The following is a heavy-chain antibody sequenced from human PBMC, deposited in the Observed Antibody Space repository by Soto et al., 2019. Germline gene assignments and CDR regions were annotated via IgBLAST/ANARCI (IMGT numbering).Heavy chain of an antibody. Sequence: GGSLRLSCAASGFTFSNAWMSWVRQAPGKGLEWVGRIKSKTDGGTTDYAAPVKGRFTISRDDSKNTLYLQMNSLKTEDTAVYYCTTDHPWKRYYGSGKAIDYWGQGTLVTVSS. V-gene: IGHV3-15*01. CDR3: TTDHPWKRYYGSGKAIDY. J-gene: IGHJ4*02. D-gene: IGHD3-10*01. CDR2: IKSKTDGGTT. CDR1: GFTFSNAW.